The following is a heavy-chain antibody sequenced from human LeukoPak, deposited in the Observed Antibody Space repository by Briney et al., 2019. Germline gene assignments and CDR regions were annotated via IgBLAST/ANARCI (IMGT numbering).Heavy chain of an antibody. CDR1: GFTVSSNY. CDR2: IYSGGST. V-gene: IGHV3-66*01. J-gene: IGHJ4*02. D-gene: IGHD6-6*01. Sequence: GGSLRLSCAASGFTVSSNYMSWVRQAPGKGLEWVSVIYSGGSTYYADSVKGRFTISRDNSKNTLYLQMNSLRAEDTAVYYCVRTSSSSWIGFDYWGQGTLVTVSS. CDR3: VRTSSSSWIGFDY.